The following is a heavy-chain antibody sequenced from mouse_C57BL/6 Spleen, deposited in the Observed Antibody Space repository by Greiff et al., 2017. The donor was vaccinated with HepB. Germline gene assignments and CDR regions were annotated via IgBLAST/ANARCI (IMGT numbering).Heavy chain of an antibody. Sequence: QVQLQQSGAELVKPGASVKISCKASGYAFSSYWMNWVKQRPGKGLEWIGQIYPGDGDTNYNGKFKGKATLTADKSSSTAYMQLSSLTSEDSAVYFCARDDYGNSYPVYFDYWGQGTTLTVSS. J-gene: IGHJ2*01. V-gene: IGHV1-80*01. CDR2: IYPGDGDT. D-gene: IGHD1-1*01. CDR1: GYAFSSYW. CDR3: ARDDYGNSYPVYFDY.